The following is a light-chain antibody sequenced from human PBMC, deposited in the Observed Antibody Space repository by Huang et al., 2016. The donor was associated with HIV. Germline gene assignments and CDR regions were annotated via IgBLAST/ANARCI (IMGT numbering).Light chain of an antibody. J-gene: IGKJ1*01. CDR1: QSVSNYY. CDR2: AAS. Sequence: EIVLTQSPRSLSLSPGEKATLHCRASQSVSNYYFAWYQQKPGQSPRLLIHAASTRASGSPGRFSGSGSGTAFTLTITRLEPEDSAVYFCHQYGTPPWTFGQGTRVEI. V-gene: IGKV3-20*01. CDR3: HQYGTPPWT.